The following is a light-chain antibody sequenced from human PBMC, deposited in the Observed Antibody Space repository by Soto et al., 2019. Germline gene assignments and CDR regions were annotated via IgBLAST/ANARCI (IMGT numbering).Light chain of an antibody. CDR3: QQSYSTHWT. Sequence: DIQMTQSPSSLSASVGDRVTITCRASQSISNYLNWYQQKPGKAPNLLIHSASGLQSGVPSRFSGGGSGTDFTLTISSLQPEDFATYYCQQSYSTHWTFGQGTKV. V-gene: IGKV1-39*01. CDR1: QSISNY. CDR2: SAS. J-gene: IGKJ1*01.